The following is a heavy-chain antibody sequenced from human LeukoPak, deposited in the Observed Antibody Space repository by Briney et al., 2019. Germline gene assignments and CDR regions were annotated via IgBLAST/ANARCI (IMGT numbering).Heavy chain of an antibody. D-gene: IGHD3-22*01. J-gene: IGHJ6*02. CDR3: ARPEYYDSSGRMDV. CDR1: GGSISSSCYC. Sequence: SETLSLTCTVSGGSISSSCYCWGWIRQPPGKGLEWIGSIYYSGSTYYNPSLKSRVTISVDTSKNKFSLKLSSVTAADTAVYYCARPEYYDSSGRMDVWGQGTTVTVSS. CDR2: IYYSGST. V-gene: IGHV4-39*01.